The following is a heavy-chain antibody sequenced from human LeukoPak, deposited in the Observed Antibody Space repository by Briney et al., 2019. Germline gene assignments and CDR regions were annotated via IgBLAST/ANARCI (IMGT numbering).Heavy chain of an antibody. J-gene: IGHJ4*02. D-gene: IGHD2-21*02. CDR2: ISGSGGST. V-gene: IGHV3-23*01. CDR3: TKRLHYCGGDCYAFDY. Sequence: PGGSLRLSCAASGFTFSSYAMSWVRQAPGQGLEWVSAISGSGGSTYYADSVKGRFTISRDNSKNTLYLQMNSLRAEDTAVYYCTKRLHYCGGDCYAFDYWGQGTLVTVSS. CDR1: GFTFSSYA.